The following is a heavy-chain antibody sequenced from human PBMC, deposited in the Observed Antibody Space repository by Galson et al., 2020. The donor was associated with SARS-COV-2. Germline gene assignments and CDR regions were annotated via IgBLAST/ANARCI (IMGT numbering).Heavy chain of an antibody. CDR1: GFIFSDHY. CDR3: TRGSNTGYMEH. V-gene: IGHV3-72*01. CDR2: SRNKVNSYTT. D-gene: IGHD6-13*01. J-gene: IGHJ4*02. Sequence: GGSLRLSCAASGFIFSDHYMDWVRQAPGKGLEWVARSRNKVNSYTTEYAASVKGRFTISRDDSKTSVYLQMNSLKTEDTAVYYCTRGSNTGYMEHWGQGTLVTVSS.